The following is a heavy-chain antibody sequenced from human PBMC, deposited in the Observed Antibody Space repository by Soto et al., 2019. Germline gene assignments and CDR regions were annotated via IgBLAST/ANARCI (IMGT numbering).Heavy chain of an antibody. CDR2: ISGSALTT. D-gene: IGHD1-1*01. CDR1: GFPFSSYA. J-gene: IGHJ6*03. Sequence: PGGSLRLSCAASGFPFSSYAMSWVRQAPGKGLEWVSTISGSALTTYYADSVKGRFTISRDNSKNTVYLEMNSLRAEDAAVYYCAKVGSTWRGGSYYMDVWGEGTPVTVSS. CDR3: AKVGSTWRGGSYYMDV. V-gene: IGHV3-23*01.